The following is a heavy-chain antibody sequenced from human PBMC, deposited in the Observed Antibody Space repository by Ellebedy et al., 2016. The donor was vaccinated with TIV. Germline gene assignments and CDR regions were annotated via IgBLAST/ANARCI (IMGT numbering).Heavy chain of an antibody. CDR1: GGSISSYY. CDR2: IYYSGST. CDR3: ARDHLSYSSSWYVWQKYYYYGMDV. Sequence: MPSETLSLTCTVSGGSISSYYWSWIRQPPGKGLEWIGYIYYSGSTNYNPSLKSRVTISVDTSKNQFSLKLSSVTAADTAVYYCARDHLSYSSSWYVWQKYYYYGMDVWGQGTTVTVSS. V-gene: IGHV4-59*01. D-gene: IGHD6-13*01. J-gene: IGHJ6*02.